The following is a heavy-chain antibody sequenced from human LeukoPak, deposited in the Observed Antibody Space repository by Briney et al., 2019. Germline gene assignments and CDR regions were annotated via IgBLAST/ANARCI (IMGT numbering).Heavy chain of an antibody. V-gene: IGHV4-59*08. Sequence: PSETLSLTCTVSGGSISSYYWSWIRQPPGKGLEWIGYFYYSESTNYNPSLKSRVTISVDTSKNQFSLKLSSVTAADTAVYYCARGGGYSGYVRIAAAGNWFDPWGQGTLVTVSS. CDR2: FYYSEST. CDR1: GGSISSYY. J-gene: IGHJ5*02. D-gene: IGHD5-12*01. CDR3: ARGGGYSGYVRIAAAGNWFDP.